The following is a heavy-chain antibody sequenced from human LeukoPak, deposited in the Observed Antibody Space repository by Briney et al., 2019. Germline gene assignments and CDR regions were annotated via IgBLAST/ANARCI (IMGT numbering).Heavy chain of an antibody. Sequence: SETLSLTCAVYGGSFSGYYWSWLRQPPGKGLEWIGEINHSGSTNYNPSLKSRVTISVDTSKNQFSLKLSSVTAADTAVYYCARKEYCSSTSCPWYFDYWGQGTLVTVSS. CDR3: ARKEYCSSTSCPWYFDY. CDR2: INHSGST. J-gene: IGHJ4*02. V-gene: IGHV4-34*01. CDR1: GGSFSGYY. D-gene: IGHD2-2*01.